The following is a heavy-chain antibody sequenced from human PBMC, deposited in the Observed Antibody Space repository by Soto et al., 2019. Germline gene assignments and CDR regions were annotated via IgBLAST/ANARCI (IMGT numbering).Heavy chain of an antibody. CDR2: IIPIFGTA. Sequence: SVKVSCKASGGTFSSYAISWVRQAPGQGLEWMGGIIPIFGTANYAQKFQGRVTITADKSTSTAYMELSSLRSEDTAVYYCARAGAIAVARSGCNWFDPWGQGTLVTVSS. CDR1: GGTFSSYA. J-gene: IGHJ5*02. V-gene: IGHV1-69*06. CDR3: ARAGAIAVARSGCNWFDP. D-gene: IGHD6-19*01.